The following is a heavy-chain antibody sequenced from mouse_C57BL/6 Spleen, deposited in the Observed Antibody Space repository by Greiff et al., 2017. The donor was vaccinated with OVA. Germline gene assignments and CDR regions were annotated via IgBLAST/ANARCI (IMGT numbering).Heavy chain of an antibody. CDR3: ARGGDYFDY. Sequence: VQLQQSGPELVKPGASVKISCKASGYAFSSSWMNWVKQRPGKGLEWIGRIYPGDGDTNYNGKFKGKATLTADKSSSTAYMQLSSLTSEDSAVYCCARGGDYFDYWGQGTTLTVSS. J-gene: IGHJ2*01. CDR1: GYAFSSSW. CDR2: IYPGDGDT. V-gene: IGHV1-82*01.